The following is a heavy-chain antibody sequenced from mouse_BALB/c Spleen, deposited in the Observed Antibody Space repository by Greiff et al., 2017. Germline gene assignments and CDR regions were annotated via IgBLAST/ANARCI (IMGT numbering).Heavy chain of an antibody. Sequence: EVQLQQSGPELVKPGASVKMSCKASGYTFTSYVMHWVKQKPGQGLEWIGYINPYNDGTKYNEKFKGKATLTSDKSSSTAYMELSSLTSEDSAVYYCARGGNYVSFAYWGQGTLVTVSA. D-gene: IGHD2-1*01. CDR1: GYTFTSYV. V-gene: IGHV1-14*01. CDR2: INPYNDGT. CDR3: ARGGNYVSFAY. J-gene: IGHJ3*01.